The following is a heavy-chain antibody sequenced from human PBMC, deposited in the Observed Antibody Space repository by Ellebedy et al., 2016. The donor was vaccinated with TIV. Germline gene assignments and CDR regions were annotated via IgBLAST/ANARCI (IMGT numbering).Heavy chain of an antibody. V-gene: IGHV3-33*01. J-gene: IGHJ4*02. CDR2: IWYDGSNK. CDR1: GFTFSSYG. D-gene: IGHD4-17*01. CDR3: AGKMTTVTTDYFDY. Sequence: GESLKISXAASGFTFSSYGMHWVRQAPGKGLEWVAVIWYDGSNKYYADSVKGRFTISRDNSKNTLYLQMNSLRAEDTAVYYCAGKMTTVTTDYFDYWGQGTLVTVSS.